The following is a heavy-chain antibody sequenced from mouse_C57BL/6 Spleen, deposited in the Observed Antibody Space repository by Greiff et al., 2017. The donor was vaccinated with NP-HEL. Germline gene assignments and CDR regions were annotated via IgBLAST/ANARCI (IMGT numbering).Heavy chain of an antibody. V-gene: IGHV1-82*01. CDR2: IYPGDGDT. Sequence: VQLQQSGPELVKPGASVKISCKASGYAFSSSWMNWVKQRPGKGLEWIGRIYPGDGDTNYNGKFKGKATLTADKSSSTAYMQLSSLTSEDSAVYFCASYNWDEVYFDYWGQGTTLTVSS. CDR3: ASYNWDEVYFDY. CDR1: GYAFSSSW. D-gene: IGHD4-1*02. J-gene: IGHJ2*01.